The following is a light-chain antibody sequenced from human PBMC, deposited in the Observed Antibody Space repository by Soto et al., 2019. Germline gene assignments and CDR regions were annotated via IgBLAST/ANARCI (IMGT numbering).Light chain of an antibody. CDR3: QQRSNWPPWT. CDR2: GAS. V-gene: IGKV3-11*01. CDR1: QSVSSF. J-gene: IGKJ1*01. Sequence: DIVLTQSPATLSLSPGERATLTCRASQSVSSFLAWYQQKPGQAPRLLIYGASIRATGIPARFSGSGSGTDFTLTISSLEPEDFAVYHCQQRSNWPPWTFGQGTKVEIK.